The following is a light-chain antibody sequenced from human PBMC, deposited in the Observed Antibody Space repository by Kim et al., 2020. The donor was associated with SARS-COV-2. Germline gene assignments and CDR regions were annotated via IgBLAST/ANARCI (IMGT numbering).Light chain of an antibody. Sequence: EIVLTQSPGTLFLAPWERATLSCRASPSVSSSYLAWYQQKPGQSPRRLISGATSRATGIPARFSGSWSGTDFTLTISRLEPEDFAVYYCQQDGSSPAFGSGTKVDIK. CDR3: QQDGSSPA. CDR2: GAT. J-gene: IGKJ3*01. CDR1: PSVSSSY. V-gene: IGKV3-20*01.